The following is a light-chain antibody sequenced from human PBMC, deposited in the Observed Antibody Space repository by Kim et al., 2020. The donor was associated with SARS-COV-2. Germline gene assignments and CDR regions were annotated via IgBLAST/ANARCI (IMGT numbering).Light chain of an antibody. Sequence: SYELTQPPSVSVAPGETATISCGGHNIGHKSVHWSQQRPGQAPVLVIHHDDDRPSGISERFSGSNSGNTATLAISRVEAGDEADYYCQVWDSERDHMVFGGGTKLTVL. CDR2: HDD. CDR1: NIGHKS. J-gene: IGLJ2*01. V-gene: IGLV3-21*04. CDR3: QVWDSERDHMV.